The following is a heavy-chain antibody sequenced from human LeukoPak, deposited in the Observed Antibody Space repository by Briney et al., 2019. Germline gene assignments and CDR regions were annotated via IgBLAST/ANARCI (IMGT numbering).Heavy chain of an antibody. CDR3: ARTNYDFWSGYYDHWFDP. CDR1: GYTFTSYG. CDR2: ISVYNGNI. D-gene: IGHD3-3*01. J-gene: IGHJ5*02. Sequence: ASVKVSCKASGYTFTSYGITWVRQAPGQGLEWMGWISVYNGNINYAQKLQGRVTMTTDKSTSTAYMELRSLRSDDTAVYYCARTNYDFWSGYYDHWFDPWGQGTLVTVSS. V-gene: IGHV1-18*01.